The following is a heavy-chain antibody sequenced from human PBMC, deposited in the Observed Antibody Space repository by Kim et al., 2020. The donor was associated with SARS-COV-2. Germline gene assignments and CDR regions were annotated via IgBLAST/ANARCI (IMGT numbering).Heavy chain of an antibody. Sequence: GGSLRLSCAASGFTFSSYGMHWVRQAPGKGLEWVAVISYDGSNKYYADSVKGRFTISRDNSKNTLYLQMNSLRAEDTAVYYCAMSGVPRRYCSSTSCPRVAAFDIWGQGTMVTVSS. J-gene: IGHJ3*02. D-gene: IGHD2-2*01. CDR1: GFTFSSYG. CDR2: ISYDGSNK. CDR3: AMSGVPRRYCSSTSCPRVAAFDI. V-gene: IGHV3-30*03.